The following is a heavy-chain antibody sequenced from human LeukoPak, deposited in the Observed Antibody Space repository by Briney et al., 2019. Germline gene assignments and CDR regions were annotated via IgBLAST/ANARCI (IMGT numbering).Heavy chain of an antibody. Sequence: SETLSLTCTVSGRSISSYYWSWIRQPPGKGLEWIWYIYYSGSTNYNPSHKSRVTISVDTSKNQFSLKLSSVTAADTAVYYCASYYSSGPSFQHGGQGTLVTVSS. CDR1: GRSISSYY. CDR2: IYYSGST. V-gene: IGHV4-59*01. CDR3: ASYYSSGPSFQH. D-gene: IGHD6-19*01. J-gene: IGHJ1*01.